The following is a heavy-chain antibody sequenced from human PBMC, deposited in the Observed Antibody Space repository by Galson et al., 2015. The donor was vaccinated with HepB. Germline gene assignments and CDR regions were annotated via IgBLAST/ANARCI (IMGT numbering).Heavy chain of an antibody. D-gene: IGHD5-18*01. CDR3: SRDGGRGYTNGYFDY. CDR1: GFTFNIHG. CDR2: IWYDDTYK. V-gene: IGHV3-33*01. Sequence: SLRLSCAASGFTFNIHGMHWVRQAPGKGLEWVAVIWYDDTYKYYTESVKGRFTISRDNAKNTLSLQMNSLRVEDTAVHYRSRDGGRGYTNGYFDYWGRGTLVTVSS. J-gene: IGHJ4*02.